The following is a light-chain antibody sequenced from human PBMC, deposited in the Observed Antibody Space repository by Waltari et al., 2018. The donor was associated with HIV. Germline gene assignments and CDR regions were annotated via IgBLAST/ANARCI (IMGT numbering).Light chain of an antibody. CDR3: CSYTGSYTWV. CDR1: SSDVGGYNF. J-gene: IGLJ3*02. CDR2: DVS. V-gene: IGLV2-11*01. Sequence: QSALTQPRSVSGSPGQSVTISCTGTSSDVGGYNFVPWYQQHPGKAPKLVIYDVSKWPSGVPDRLSGSKSGNTASLTISGLQAEDEADYYCCSYTGSYTWVFGGGTELTVL.